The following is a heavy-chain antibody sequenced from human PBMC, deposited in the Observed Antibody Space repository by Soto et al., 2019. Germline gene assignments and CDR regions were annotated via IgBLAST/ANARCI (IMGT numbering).Heavy chain of an antibody. J-gene: IGHJ4*02. V-gene: IGHV3-23*01. Sequence: PGGSLRLSCAASGFSFSSFAVNWVRQAPGKGLEWVSVTSGSGGATYYADSVKGRFTVSRDNSKNTLSLQMNNLRVEDTAVYYCAKGRDFVKALPEYWRQGAQVSVSS. CDR3: AKGRDFVKALPEY. CDR1: GFSFSSFA. CDR2: TSGSGGAT. D-gene: IGHD3-3*01.